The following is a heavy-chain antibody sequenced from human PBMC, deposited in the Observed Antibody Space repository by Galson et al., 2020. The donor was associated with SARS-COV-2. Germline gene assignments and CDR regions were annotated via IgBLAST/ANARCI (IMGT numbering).Heavy chain of an antibody. CDR2: ICNSGST. CDR3: VRADSSSWYTSFDY. CDR1: GGSISSDC. J-gene: IGHJ4*02. V-gene: IGHV4-59*01. D-gene: IGHD6-13*01. Sequence: SETLSLTCPVSGGSISSDCWTWIRQPPGKELEWIGYICNSGSTNYNPSLKSRVTISVDTSRNQFSLKLNSVTAADTAVYYCVRADSSSWYTSFDYWGQGTLVTVSS.